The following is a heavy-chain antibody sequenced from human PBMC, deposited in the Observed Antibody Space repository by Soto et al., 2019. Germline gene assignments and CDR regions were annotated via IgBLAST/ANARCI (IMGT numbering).Heavy chain of an antibody. CDR1: GFTFDDYA. V-gene: IGHV3-9*01. J-gene: IGHJ6*03. CDR3: VKASGDYGTFLYYYYYMDV. CDR2: ISWNSGSI. D-gene: IGHD4-17*01. Sequence: PGGSLRLSCAASGFTFDDYAMHWVRQAPGKGLEWVSGISWNSGSIGYADSVKGRFTISRDNAKNSLYLQMNSLRAEDTALYYCVKASGDYGTFLYYYYYMDVWGKGTTVTVSS.